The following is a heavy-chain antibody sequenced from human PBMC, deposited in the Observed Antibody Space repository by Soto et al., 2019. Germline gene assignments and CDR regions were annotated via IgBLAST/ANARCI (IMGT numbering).Heavy chain of an antibody. CDR1: GYAFTTYG. Sequence: QVHLVQSGAEVKKPGASVKVSCKGSGYAFTTYGITWVRQAPGQGLEWMGWSSAHNGNTNYAQKLQGRVTVTRDTSTRTAYMELRSLRSDDTAVYYCARGRYGDYWGQGALVTVSS. CDR3: ARGRYGDY. J-gene: IGHJ4*02. CDR2: SSAHNGNT. V-gene: IGHV1-18*01. D-gene: IGHD1-1*01.